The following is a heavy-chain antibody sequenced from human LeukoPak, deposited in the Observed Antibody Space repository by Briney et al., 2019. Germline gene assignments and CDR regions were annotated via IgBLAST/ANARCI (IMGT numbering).Heavy chain of an antibody. D-gene: IGHD3-9*01. J-gene: IGHJ4*01. V-gene: IGHV4-30-4*01. CDR1: GGSISSGDYY. CDR2: IYYSGST. Sequence: SETLSLTCTVSGGSISSGDYYWSWIRQPPGKGLEWIGHIYYSGSTYYNPSLKSRVTISVDTSKNQFSLKLSSVTAADTAVYYCARETSSVLTGYKYFDYWGHGTLVTVSS. CDR3: ARETSSVLTGYKYFDY.